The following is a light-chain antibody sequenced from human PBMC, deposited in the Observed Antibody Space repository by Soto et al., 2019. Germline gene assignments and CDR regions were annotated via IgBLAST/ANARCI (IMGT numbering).Light chain of an antibody. J-gene: IGKJ4*01. V-gene: IGKV1-39*01. Sequence: DVQMTQSPSSLSASVGDRVTITCRAGQSINSFLNWYQQKPGKAPKLLIHTISTLQSGVPSRFSGGGSGTDFTLIISSLQPEDFATYYCQQSDSTPQTFGGGTRVEV. CDR2: TIS. CDR3: QQSDSTPQT. CDR1: QSINSF.